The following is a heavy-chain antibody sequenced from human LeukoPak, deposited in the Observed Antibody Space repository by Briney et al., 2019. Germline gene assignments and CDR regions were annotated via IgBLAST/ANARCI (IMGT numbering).Heavy chain of an antibody. CDR3: TNGGFVVRGVTPLDY. Sequence: GGPLRLSCAASGFTFNIYAMNWLRQAPGKGLEWFSLSSGSGGDRYYADAVKDRFPLSRDDSKNTRHVQMQRQRAQKTAKYYCTNGGFVVRGVTPLDYWGQGTLVTVSS. CDR2: SSGSGGDR. CDR1: GFTFNIYA. D-gene: IGHD3-10*02. J-gene: IGHJ4*02. V-gene: IGHV3-23*01.